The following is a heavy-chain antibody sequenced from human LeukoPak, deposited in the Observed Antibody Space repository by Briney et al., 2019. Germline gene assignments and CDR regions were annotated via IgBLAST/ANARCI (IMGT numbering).Heavy chain of an antibody. CDR2: IYTSGST. CDR1: GGSISSYH. J-gene: IGHJ4*02. D-gene: IGHD3-3*01. CDR3: ARASDDFWSGYYLDTAPVFDY. Sequence: SETLSLTCTVSGGSISSYHWSWIRQPAGKGLEWIGRIYTSGSTNYNPSLKSRVTMSVDTSKNQFSLKLSSVTAADTAVYYCARASDDFWSGYYLDTAPVFDYWGQGTLVTVSS. V-gene: IGHV4-4*07.